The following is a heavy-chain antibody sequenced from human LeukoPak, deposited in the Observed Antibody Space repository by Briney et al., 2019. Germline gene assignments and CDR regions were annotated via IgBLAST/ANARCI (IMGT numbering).Heavy chain of an antibody. V-gene: IGHV3-23*01. CDR3: AQDATPGNSIWDHFKS. D-gene: IGHD1-7*01. CDR2: VGGGDDI. CDR1: GFTFNIYG. Sequence: GGSLRLSCVASGFTFNIYGMSWVRQAPGKGLEWVSSVGGGDDIHYADSVKGRFTGSRDNAKNPVYLQMNSLRVDDTAIYFCAQDATPGNSIWDHFKSWGQGTLVTVSS. J-gene: IGHJ4*02.